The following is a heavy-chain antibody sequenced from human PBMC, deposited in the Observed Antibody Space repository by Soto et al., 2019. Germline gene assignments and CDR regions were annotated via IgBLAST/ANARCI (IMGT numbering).Heavy chain of an antibody. Sequence: EVPLVESGGGLVEPGGSLRLSCAASGFTVITKYMSWFRQAPGEGLEWVSVIYSGGSTFYSDSVWGRFPIYRDNSKNTVHLQMNSLRAEYTAVYYCARDPWAADSWGQGTLGTVSS. V-gene: IGHV3-66*01. D-gene: IGHD3-16*01. CDR2: IYSGGST. J-gene: IGHJ4*02. CDR1: GFTVITKY. CDR3: ARDPWAADS.